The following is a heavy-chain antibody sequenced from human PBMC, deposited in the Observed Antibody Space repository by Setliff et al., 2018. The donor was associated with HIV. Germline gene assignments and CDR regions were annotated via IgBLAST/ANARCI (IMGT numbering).Heavy chain of an antibody. CDR2: TFYSGST. V-gene: IGHV4-59*04. CDR1: GGSISEYY. D-gene: IGHD3-3*01. CDR3: ATYLSDNYLDGAFDI. J-gene: IGHJ3*02. Sequence: PSETLSLTCTVSGGSISEYYWGWLRQSPGKGLQWIGTTFYSGSTYYNPSLKSRVTISLDTSNNDFSLTLTSVTAADTALYFCATYLSDNYLDGAFDIWGRGTMVTVSS.